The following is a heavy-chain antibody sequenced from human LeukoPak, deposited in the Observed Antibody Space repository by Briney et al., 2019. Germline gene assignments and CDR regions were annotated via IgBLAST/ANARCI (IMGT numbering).Heavy chain of an antibody. Sequence: GGSLRLSCAASGFSFRSYAMHWVRQAPGKGLEWVTVIANDGRDTKYADSVRGRFTISRDNSKNTVYLQMDSLRVEDMAVYYCAKDSKITSADYYFDYWGLGTLVTVSS. CDR3: AKDSKITSADYYFDY. CDR1: GFSFRSYA. V-gene: IGHV3-30*04. D-gene: IGHD6-13*01. CDR2: IANDGRDT. J-gene: IGHJ4*02.